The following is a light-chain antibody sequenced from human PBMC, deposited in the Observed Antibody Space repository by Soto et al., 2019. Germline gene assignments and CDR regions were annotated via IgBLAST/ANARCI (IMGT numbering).Light chain of an antibody. J-gene: IGKJ3*01. V-gene: IGKV1-5*01. CDR1: QNINSK. CDR2: GAS. Sequence: DIQMTQSPSTLSASVGDRVTITCRASQNINSKLAWYQQKPGEAPNVLIYGASSLNGGVPSRFSGSGFGTVFTLTISSLQPDDFATYYCQLYQSPFTFGPGTKVNIK. CDR3: QLYQSPFT.